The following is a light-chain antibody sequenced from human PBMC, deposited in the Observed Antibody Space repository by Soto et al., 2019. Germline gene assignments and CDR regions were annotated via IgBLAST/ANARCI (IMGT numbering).Light chain of an antibody. CDR1: QGVSSY. V-gene: IGKV3-11*01. J-gene: IGKJ5*01. CDR3: QQRSNWPLVT. CDR2: DAS. Sequence: EIVWTQSPATLSLSPGERATLSCRASQGVSSYLAWYQQQPGQAPRLLIYDASNRATGIPARFSGSGSGTDFTLTISSLEPEDFAVYYCQQRSNWPLVTFGQGTRLEIK.